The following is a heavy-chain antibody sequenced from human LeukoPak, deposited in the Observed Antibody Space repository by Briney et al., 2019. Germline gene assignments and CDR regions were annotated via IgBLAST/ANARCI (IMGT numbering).Heavy chain of an antibody. CDR2: IYTSGST. CDR3: ARETRSAYYSVFDY. V-gene: IGHV4-4*07. Sequence: SETLSLTCTVSGGSISSYHWSWIRQPAGKELEWIGRIYTSGSTNYNPSLKSRVTMSVDTSKNQFSLTLSSVTAADTAVYYCARETRSAYYSVFDYWGQGTLVTVSS. J-gene: IGHJ4*02. D-gene: IGHD3-22*01. CDR1: GGSISSYH.